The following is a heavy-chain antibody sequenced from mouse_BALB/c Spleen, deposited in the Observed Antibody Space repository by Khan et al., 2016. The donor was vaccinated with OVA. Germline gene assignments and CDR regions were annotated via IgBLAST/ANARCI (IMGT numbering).Heavy chain of an antibody. CDR3: ARTPGDYGSGYFDY. V-gene: IGHV5-9-3*01. Sequence: EVELVESGGGLVKPGGSLKLSCSASGFTFSSYAMSWVRQTPERRLAWVASISSGGTYTYYPDSVRDRFTISRDGAKNTLYLQMSSLRSEDTAMYYCARTPGDYGSGYFDYWGHGTTLTVYS. CDR2: ISSGGTYT. CDR1: GFTFSSYA. J-gene: IGHJ2*01. D-gene: IGHD1-1*01.